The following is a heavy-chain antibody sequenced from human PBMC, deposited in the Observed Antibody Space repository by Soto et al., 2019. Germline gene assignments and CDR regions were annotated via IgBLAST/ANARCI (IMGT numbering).Heavy chain of an antibody. J-gene: IGHJ3*02. Sequence: SETLSLTCAVSGGSISSGGYSWSWIRPPPGKGLEWIGYIYHSGSTYYNPSLKSRVTISVDRSKNQFSLKLSSVTAADTAVYYCARGGSSSSYAFDIWGQGTMVTVSS. CDR3: ARGGSSSSYAFDI. D-gene: IGHD6-6*01. CDR1: GGSISSGGYS. CDR2: IYHSGST. V-gene: IGHV4-30-2*01.